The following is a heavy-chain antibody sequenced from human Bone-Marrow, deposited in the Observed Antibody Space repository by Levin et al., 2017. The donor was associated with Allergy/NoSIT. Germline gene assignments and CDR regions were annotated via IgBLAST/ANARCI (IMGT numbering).Heavy chain of an antibody. V-gene: IGHV1-69*13. CDR1: GGTFSSYA. CDR3: ARSVAARYYFDY. Sequence: SVKVSCKASGGTFSSYAISWVRQAPGQGLEWMGGIIPIFGTANYAQKFQGRVTITADESTSTAYMELSSLRSEDTAVYYCARSVAARYYFDYWGQGTLVTVSS. CDR2: IIPIFGTA. D-gene: IGHD2-15*01. J-gene: IGHJ4*02.